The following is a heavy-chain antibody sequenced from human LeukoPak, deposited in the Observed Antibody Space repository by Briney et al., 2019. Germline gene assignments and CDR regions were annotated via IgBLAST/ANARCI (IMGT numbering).Heavy chain of an antibody. J-gene: IGHJ4*02. CDR1: GGSFSSYY. Sequence: SETLSLTCTVSGGSFSSYYWSCIRQPAGKGLEWIERVYTSGSTNYNSSLKSRVTMSVDTSKNQVSLKLSSVTAADTAVYYCATGDGYNSFDYWGQGTLVTVSS. CDR2: VYTSGST. D-gene: IGHD5-24*01. V-gene: IGHV4-4*07. CDR3: ATGDGYNSFDY.